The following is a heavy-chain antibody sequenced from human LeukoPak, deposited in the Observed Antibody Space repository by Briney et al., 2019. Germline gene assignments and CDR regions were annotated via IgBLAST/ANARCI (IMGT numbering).Heavy chain of an antibody. V-gene: IGHV4-38-2*02. CDR1: GYSISSGYY. J-gene: IGHJ3*02. CDR3: AREMVYCSGGSCYSDAFDI. D-gene: IGHD2-15*01. CDR2: IYHSGST. Sequence: SETLSLTCTVSGYSISSGYYWGWIRQPPGKGLEWIGSIYHSGSTYYNPSLKSRVTISVDTSKNQFSPKLSSVTAADTAVYYCAREMVYCSGGSCYSDAFDIWGQGTMVTVSS.